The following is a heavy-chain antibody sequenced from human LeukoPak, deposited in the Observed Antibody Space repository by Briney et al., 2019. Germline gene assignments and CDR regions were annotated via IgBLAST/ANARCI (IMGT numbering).Heavy chain of an antibody. D-gene: IGHD3-10*01. V-gene: IGHV4-34*01. J-gene: IGHJ4*02. Sequence: SETLSLTCAVYGGSFSTYYWSWIRPPPGKGLEWIGEINHSGSTNYNPSLKSRVTISVDTSKNQFSLKLSSVTAADTAVYYCARGVGVLLAYYFDYWGQGTLVTVSS. CDR1: GGSFSTYY. CDR3: ARGVGVLLAYYFDY. CDR2: INHSGST.